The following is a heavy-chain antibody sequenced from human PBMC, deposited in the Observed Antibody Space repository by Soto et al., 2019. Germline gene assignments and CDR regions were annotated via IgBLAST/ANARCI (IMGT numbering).Heavy chain of an antibody. V-gene: IGHV1-3*01. D-gene: IGHD2-2*01. Sequence: ASVKVSCKASAYTFTSYAMHWVRQAPGQRLEWMGWINAGNGNTKYSQKFQGRVTITRDASTSTAYMELSSLRFEDTAVFYCAARYCSSTRCPWFDDWGQGTQVTVSS. J-gene: IGHJ4*02. CDR2: INAGNGNT. CDR3: AARYCSSTRCPWFDD. CDR1: AYTFTSYA.